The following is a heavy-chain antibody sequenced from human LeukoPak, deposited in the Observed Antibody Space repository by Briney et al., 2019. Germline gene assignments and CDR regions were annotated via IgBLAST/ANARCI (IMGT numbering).Heavy chain of an antibody. D-gene: IGHD3-3*01. Sequence: PGGSLRLSCAASGFTFSSYGMHWVRQAPGKGLEWVAVISYDGSNKYYADSVKGRFTISRDNSKNTLYLQMNSLRAEDTAVYYCAKDLYVLRFLEWLFPDGMDVWGQGTTVTVSS. J-gene: IGHJ6*02. V-gene: IGHV3-30*18. CDR3: AKDLYVLRFLEWLFPDGMDV. CDR1: GFTFSSYG. CDR2: ISYDGSNK.